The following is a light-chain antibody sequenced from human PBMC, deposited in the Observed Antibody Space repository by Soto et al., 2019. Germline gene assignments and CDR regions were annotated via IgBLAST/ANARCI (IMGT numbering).Light chain of an antibody. CDR1: QSISSW. Sequence: KVTQSPSTVSASVGDRVSITCRASQSISSWLAWYQQKPGKAPKLLIYKASSLESGVPSRFSGSGSGTEFTLTISSLQPDDFATYYCQQYNSYSQPFGQ. CDR3: QQYNSYSQP. J-gene: IGKJ1*01. V-gene: IGKV1-5*03. CDR2: KAS.